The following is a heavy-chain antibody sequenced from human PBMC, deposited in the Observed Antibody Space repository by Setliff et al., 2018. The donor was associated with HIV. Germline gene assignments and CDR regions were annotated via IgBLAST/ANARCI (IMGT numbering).Heavy chain of an antibody. D-gene: IGHD2-15*01. CDR3: ARFTVVVFGAGEPSWFDP. CDR1: GGSISPTNYC. J-gene: IGHJ5*02. V-gene: IGHV4-39*01. CDR2: VCYSGGT. Sequence: SETLSLTCIVSGGSISPTNYCWGWIRQTPGQGLEWIGTVCYSGGTYYNPSLMGRVTISIDTSKNQFSLNLSSVAAADTAVYYCARFTVVVFGAGEPSWFDPWGQGILVTV.